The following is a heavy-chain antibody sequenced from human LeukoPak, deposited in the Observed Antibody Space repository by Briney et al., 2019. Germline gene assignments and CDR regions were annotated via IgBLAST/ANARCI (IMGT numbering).Heavy chain of an antibody. V-gene: IGHV3-33*08. D-gene: IGHD1-1*01. Sequence: GGSLRLSCAASGFTFSSYAMHWVRQAPGKGLEWVAFIWFDGSNKHYADSVKGRFTISRDNSEDTLYLQMNSLRAEDTAVYYCVRDPSGSGFAFDSWGQGALVTVSS. CDR1: GFTFSSYA. CDR2: IWFDGSNK. J-gene: IGHJ4*02. CDR3: VRDPSGSGFAFDS.